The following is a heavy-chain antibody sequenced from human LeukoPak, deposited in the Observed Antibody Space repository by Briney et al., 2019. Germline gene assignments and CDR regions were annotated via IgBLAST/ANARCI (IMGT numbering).Heavy chain of an antibody. CDR2: INHSGST. V-gene: IGHV4-34*01. D-gene: IGHD5-12*01. J-gene: IGHJ5*02. CDR1: GGSFCGYY. CDR3: AGLTLSGPEYWFDP. Sequence: TSETLSLTCAVYGGSFCGYYWSWIRQAPGKGLEWIGEINHSGSTNYNPSLKSRVTISVDTSRNQFSLKLSSVTAADTAVYYCAGLTLSGPEYWFDPWGQGTLVTVSS.